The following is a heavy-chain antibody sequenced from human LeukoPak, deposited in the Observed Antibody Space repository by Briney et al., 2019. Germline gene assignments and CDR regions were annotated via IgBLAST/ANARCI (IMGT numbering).Heavy chain of an antibody. D-gene: IGHD4-23*01. V-gene: IGHV1-69*13. J-gene: IGHJ6*04. CDR3: ARAAYGGTVNYYSGMDV. Sequence: GASVKVSCKASGGTFSSYAISWVRQAPGQGLEWMGGIIPIFGTANYAQKFQGRVTITADESTSTAYMELSSLRSGDTAVYYCARAAYGGTVNYYSGMDVWAKGTTVPVSS. CDR2: IIPIFGTA. CDR1: GGTFSSYA.